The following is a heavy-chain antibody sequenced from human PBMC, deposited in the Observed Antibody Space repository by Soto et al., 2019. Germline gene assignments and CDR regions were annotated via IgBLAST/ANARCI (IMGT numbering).Heavy chain of an antibody. J-gene: IGHJ4*02. Sequence: QLQLQESGPGLVKPSETLSLTCTVSGGSISSSSYYWGWIRQPPGKGLEWIGSIYYSGSTYYNPSLKSRVTISVDTSKNQFSLKLSSVTAADTAVYYCARLRVDTAMVSDYWGQGTLVTVSS. V-gene: IGHV4-39*01. CDR2: IYYSGST. CDR1: GGSISSSSYY. CDR3: ARLRVDTAMVSDY. D-gene: IGHD5-18*01.